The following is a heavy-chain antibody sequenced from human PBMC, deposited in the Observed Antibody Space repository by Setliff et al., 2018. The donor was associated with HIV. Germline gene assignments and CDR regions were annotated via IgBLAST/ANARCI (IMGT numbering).Heavy chain of an antibody. V-gene: IGHV1-69*13. J-gene: IGHJ6*03. D-gene: IGHD3-22*01. CDR1: GDTFNSCA. Sequence: ASVKVSCKASGDTFNSCAISWVRQAPGQGLEWMGGVIPIFGTANYAQKFQGRVTITADESTSTAYMELSSLRSEDTAVYYCAKGGYYDSTGYYYYYLYYLDEWGKGTTVTVS. CDR2: VIPIFGTA. CDR3: AKGGYYDSTGYYYYYLYYLDE.